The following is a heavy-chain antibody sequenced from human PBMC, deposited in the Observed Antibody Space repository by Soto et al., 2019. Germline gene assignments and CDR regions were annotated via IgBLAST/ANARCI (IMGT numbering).Heavy chain of an antibody. CDR3: ASKTVVVPGQF. D-gene: IGHD2-2*01. J-gene: IGHJ4*02. CDR1: GGSVSSTMW. V-gene: IGHV4-4*02. Sequence: SETLSLTCAVSGGSVSSTMWWSWVRQPPGKGLEWIGEISHSGSTDYNPTLRTRITISLDKSRNQISLELNSVTVAGTAVYYCASKTVVVPGQFWGQGTLVTVSS. CDR2: ISHSGST.